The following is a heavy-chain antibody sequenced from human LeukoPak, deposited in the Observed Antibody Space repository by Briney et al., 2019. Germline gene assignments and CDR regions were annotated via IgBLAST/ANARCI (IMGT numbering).Heavy chain of an antibody. J-gene: IGHJ4*02. D-gene: IGHD3-10*01. CDR3: VKGGITMVRGVIAAFDY. Sequence: PGGSLRLSCSASGFTFSSYAMHWVRQAPGKGLEYVSAISSNGGSTYYADSVKGRSTISRDNSKDTLYLQMSSLRAEDTAVYYCVKGGITMVRGVIAAFDYWGQGTLVTVSS. V-gene: IGHV3-64D*06. CDR2: ISSNGGST. CDR1: GFTFSSYA.